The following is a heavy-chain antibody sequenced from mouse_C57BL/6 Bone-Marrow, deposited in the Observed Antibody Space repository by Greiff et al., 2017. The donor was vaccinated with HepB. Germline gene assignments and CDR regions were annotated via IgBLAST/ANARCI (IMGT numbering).Heavy chain of an antibody. CDR2: FYPGSGSI. Sequence: VHLVESGAELVKPGASVKLSCKASGYTFTEYTIHWVKQRSGQGLEWIGWFYPGSGSIKYNEKFKDKATLTADKSSSTVYMELSRLTSEDSAVYFCARHEEPGPYFDYWGQGTTLTVSS. V-gene: IGHV1-62-2*01. CDR3: ARHEEPGPYFDY. CDR1: GYTFTEYT. D-gene: IGHD4-1*01. J-gene: IGHJ2*01.